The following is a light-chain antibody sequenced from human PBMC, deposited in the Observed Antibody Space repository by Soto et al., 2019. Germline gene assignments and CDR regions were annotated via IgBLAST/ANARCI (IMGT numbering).Light chain of an antibody. CDR2: RNN. Sequence: QLVLTQPPSASGTPGQRVTISCSGSSSNIGSNYVYWYQQLPGTAPKLLIYRNNQRPSGVPGRFSGSKSGTSASLAISGLRSEDEADYYCAAWDDSLSGNWVFGGGTKVTVL. CDR1: SSNIGSNY. CDR3: AAWDDSLSGNWV. V-gene: IGLV1-47*01. J-gene: IGLJ3*02.